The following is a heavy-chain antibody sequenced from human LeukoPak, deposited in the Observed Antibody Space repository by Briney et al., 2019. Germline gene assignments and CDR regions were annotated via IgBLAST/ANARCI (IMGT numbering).Heavy chain of an antibody. Sequence: GGSLRLSCAASGLTFSSYAMSWVRHAPGKGLEWVSSISGSGGSTYYADSVKGRFTISRDNSQNTLYLQMNSLRAEDTAVYYCAKDRSGGGDYYFGMDVWGPGTTVTVSS. V-gene: IGHV3-23*01. D-gene: IGHD6-19*01. J-gene: IGHJ6*02. CDR1: GLTFSSYA. CDR2: ISGSGGST. CDR3: AKDRSGGGDYYFGMDV.